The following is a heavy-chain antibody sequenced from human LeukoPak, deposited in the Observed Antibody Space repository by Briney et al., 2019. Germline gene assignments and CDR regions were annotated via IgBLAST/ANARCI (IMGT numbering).Heavy chain of an antibody. CDR2: ISSSSSYI. CDR3: ARDSSGWSDY. V-gene: IGHV3-21*01. CDR1: GFTYSGYS. D-gene: IGHD6-19*01. Sequence: GGSLRLSCPASGFTYSGYSLNWVGQAPGKGLEWVSSISSSSSYIYYADSVKGRFTISRDNAKNSLYLQMNSLRAEDTAVYYCARDSSGWSDYWGQGTLVTVSS. J-gene: IGHJ4*02.